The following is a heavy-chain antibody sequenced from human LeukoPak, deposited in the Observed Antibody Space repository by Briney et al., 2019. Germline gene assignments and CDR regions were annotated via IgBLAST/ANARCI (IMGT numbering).Heavy chain of an antibody. J-gene: IGHJ4*02. D-gene: IGHD2-15*01. CDR1: GFTFTSSA. Sequence: GGSLRLSCAASGFTFTSSAMGWVRQAPGKGLEWVSSISASGTSTYYADSAKGRLTISRDNSKNTLYLQMSSLRAEDMAIYYCAIAKTGYFDSWGQGTLLTVSS. CDR3: AIAKTGYFDS. CDR2: ISASGTST. V-gene: IGHV3-23*01.